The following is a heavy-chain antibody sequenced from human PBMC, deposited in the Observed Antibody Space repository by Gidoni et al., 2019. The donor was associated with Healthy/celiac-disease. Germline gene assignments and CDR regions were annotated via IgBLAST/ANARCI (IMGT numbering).Heavy chain of an antibody. Sequence: EVQLVESGGGLVQPGRSLRLSCAASGFTFDDYAMHWVRQAPGKGLEWVSGISWNSGSIGYADSVKGRFTISRDNAKNSLYLQMNSLRAEDTALYYCAKDHSSGWYEWGQGTLVTVSS. J-gene: IGHJ4*02. CDR1: GFTFDDYA. CDR3: AKDHSSGWYE. D-gene: IGHD6-19*01. V-gene: IGHV3-9*01. CDR2: ISWNSGSI.